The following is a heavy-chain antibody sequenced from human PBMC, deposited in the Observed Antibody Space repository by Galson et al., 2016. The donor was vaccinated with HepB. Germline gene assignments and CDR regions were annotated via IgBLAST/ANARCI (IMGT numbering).Heavy chain of an antibody. D-gene: IGHD3-3*01. CDR2: VYNSGGT. J-gene: IGHJ4*02. CDR3: ARTYYDFWSGYFDY. Sequence: LSLTCTVSGATISGYYWSWIRQPPNKGLEWMGYVYNSGGTSYNPSLQSRVTISEDTSKNEFSLKLSSVTPADTAVYFCARTYYDFWSGYFDYWGRGIPVTVSS. CDR1: GATISGYY. V-gene: IGHV4-59*01.